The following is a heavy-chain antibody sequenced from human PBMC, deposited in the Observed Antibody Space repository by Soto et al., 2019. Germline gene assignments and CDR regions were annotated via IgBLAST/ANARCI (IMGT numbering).Heavy chain of an antibody. CDR1: GGSFSGYY. V-gene: IGHV4-34*01. CDR3: ARAQGPTWGHYYFDY. D-gene: IGHD7-27*01. CDR2: INHSGST. Sequence: SETLSLTCAVYGGSFSGYYWSWIRQPPGKGLEWIGEINHSGSTNYNPSLKSRVTISVDTSKNQFSLKLSSVTAADTAVYYCARAQGPTWGHYYFDYWGQGTLVTVSS. J-gene: IGHJ4*02.